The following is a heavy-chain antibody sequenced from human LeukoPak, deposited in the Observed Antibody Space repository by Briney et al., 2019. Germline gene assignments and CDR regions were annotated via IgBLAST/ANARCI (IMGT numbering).Heavy chain of an antibody. J-gene: IGHJ4*02. D-gene: IGHD2-2*01. Sequence: GGSLRLSCAASGFTFSSYSMNWVRQAPGKGLEWVSSISSSSSYIYYADSVKGRFTISRDNAKNSLYLQMNSLRAEDAAVYYCARDIVPPGLFWDYWGQGTLVTVSS. V-gene: IGHV3-21*04. CDR1: GFTFSSYS. CDR2: ISSSSSYI. CDR3: ARDIVPPGLFWDY.